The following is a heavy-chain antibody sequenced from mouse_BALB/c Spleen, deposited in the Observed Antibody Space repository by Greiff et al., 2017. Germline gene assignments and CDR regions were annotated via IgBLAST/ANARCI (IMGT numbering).Heavy chain of an antibody. D-gene: IGHD2-1*01. Sequence: EVKLQESGAELVKPGASVKLSCTASGFNIKDTYMPWVKQRPEQGLEWIGRIDPANGNTKYDPKFQGKATITADTSSNTAYLQLSSLTSEDTAVYYCAPLYYGSTWFAYWGQGTLVTVSA. CDR2: IDPANGNT. V-gene: IGHV14-3*02. J-gene: IGHJ3*01. CDR3: APLYYGSTWFAY. CDR1: GFNIKDTY.